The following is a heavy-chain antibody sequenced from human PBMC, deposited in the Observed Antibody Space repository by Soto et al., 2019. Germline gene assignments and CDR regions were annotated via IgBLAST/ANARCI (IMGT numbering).Heavy chain of an antibody. CDR1: GYTFTSYG. V-gene: IGHV1-18*01. J-gene: IGHJ6*02. D-gene: IGHD1-20*01. CDR2: ISAYNGNT. CDR3: ARGLTAYCYYYGMDV. Sequence: ASVKVSCKASGYTFTSYGISWVRQAPGQGLEWMGWISAYNGNTNYAQKLQGRVTMTTDTSTSTAYMELRSLRSDDTAVYYCARGLTAYCYYYGMDVWGQGTTVTVSS.